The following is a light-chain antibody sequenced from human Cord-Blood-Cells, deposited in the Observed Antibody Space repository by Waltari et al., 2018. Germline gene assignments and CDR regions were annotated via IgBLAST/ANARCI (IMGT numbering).Light chain of an antibody. CDR3: SSYTSSSTWV. Sequence: QSALTQPASVSGSPGQSITISCTGTSSDVGGSNYVPWYQQHPGKAPRRMISDVSKRPSGVSNRFSGSKSGNTASLTISGLQAEDEADYYCSSYTSSSTWVFGGGTKLTVL. V-gene: IGLV2-14*01. CDR2: DVS. J-gene: IGLJ3*02. CDR1: SSDVGGSNY.